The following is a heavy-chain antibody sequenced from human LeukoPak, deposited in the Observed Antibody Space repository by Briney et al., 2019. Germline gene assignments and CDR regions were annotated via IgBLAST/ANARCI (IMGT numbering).Heavy chain of an antibody. CDR3: PRVAYFYDSSGYYYSAD. Sequence: ASVQLSCTPSGSPFIHYSIHWVRQAPGQGLEWMGGTNPISGATIYAQTFQARATMTGDTPTNKANMELSRLRSGDTAVYYCPRVAYFYDSSGYYYSADWGQGSLVSASS. CDR2: TNPISGAT. V-gene: IGHV1-2*02. CDR1: GSPFIHYS. D-gene: IGHD3-22*01. J-gene: IGHJ4*02.